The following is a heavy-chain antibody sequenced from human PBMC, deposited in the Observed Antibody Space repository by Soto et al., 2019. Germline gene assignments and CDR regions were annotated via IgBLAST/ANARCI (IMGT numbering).Heavy chain of an antibody. CDR3: GAGMATITYYYYYGMDV. CDR2: IIPIFGTA. CDR1: GGTFSSYA. V-gene: IGHV1-69*13. D-gene: IGHD5-12*01. Sequence: SVKVSCKASGGTFSSYAISWVRQAPGQGLEWMGGIIPIFGTANYAQKFQGRVTITADESTSTAYMELSSLRSEDTAVYYCGAGMATITYYYYYGMDVWGQGTTVTVSS. J-gene: IGHJ6*02.